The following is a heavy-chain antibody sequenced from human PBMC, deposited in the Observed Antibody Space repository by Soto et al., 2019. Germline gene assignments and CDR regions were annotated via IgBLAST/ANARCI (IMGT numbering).Heavy chain of an antibody. V-gene: IGHV4-39*01. J-gene: IGHJ5*02. D-gene: IGHD2-8*01. CDR1: GGCISSSSYY. CDR2: IYYSGST. CDR3: ARAISNGFLPPNWFDP. Sequence: KASQTLSLTCTVAGGCISSSSYYWGWIRQPPGKGLEWIGSIYYSGSTYYNPSLKSRVTISVDTSKNQFSLKLSSVTAADTAVYYCARAISNGFLPPNWFDPWGQGTLVTVSS.